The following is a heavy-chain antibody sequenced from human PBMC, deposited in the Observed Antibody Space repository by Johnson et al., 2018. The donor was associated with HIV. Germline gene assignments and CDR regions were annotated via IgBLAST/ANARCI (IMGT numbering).Heavy chain of an antibody. CDR3: AKGLRRITMIVVA. CDR1: GFTFDDYT. CDR2: ISWDGGST. Sequence: EVQLVESGGGVVHPGRSLRLSCAASGFTFDDYTMHWVRQAPGKGLEWVSLISWDGGSTYYADSVKGRFTISRDNSKNSLYLQMNSLRTEDTALYYCAKGLRRITMIVVAWGQGTMVTVSS. V-gene: IGHV3-43*01. D-gene: IGHD3-22*01. J-gene: IGHJ3*01.